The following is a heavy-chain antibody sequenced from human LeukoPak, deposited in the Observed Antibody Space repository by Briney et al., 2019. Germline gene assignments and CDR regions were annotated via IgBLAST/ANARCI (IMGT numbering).Heavy chain of an antibody. Sequence: PGGSLRLSCAASGFTFSDYYMSWIRQAPGKGLERVSYISSSGSTIYYADSVKGRFTISRDNAKNSLYLQMNSPRAEDTAVYYCARDGDYGDYDFDYWGQGTLVTVSS. CDR2: ISSSGSTI. CDR3: ARDGDYGDYDFDY. J-gene: IGHJ4*02. V-gene: IGHV3-11*01. D-gene: IGHD4-17*01. CDR1: GFTFSDYY.